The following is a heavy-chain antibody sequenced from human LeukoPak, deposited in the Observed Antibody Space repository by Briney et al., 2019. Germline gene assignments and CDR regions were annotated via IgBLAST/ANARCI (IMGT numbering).Heavy chain of an antibody. CDR2: IYYSGST. CDR3: ARGDDPGPLDTYDFWSGHLVHSRYYMDI. CDR1: GGSISSGDYN. J-gene: IGHJ6*03. Sequence: SQTLSLTCTISGGSISSGDYNWSWIRQPPGKGLDWIGYIYYSGSTYYNPSLKSRVTISVDTSKNQFSLKLSSVTAADSAVYYCARGDDPGPLDTYDFWSGHLVHSRYYMDIWGKGSTVTVSS. D-gene: IGHD3-3*01. V-gene: IGHV4-30-4*08.